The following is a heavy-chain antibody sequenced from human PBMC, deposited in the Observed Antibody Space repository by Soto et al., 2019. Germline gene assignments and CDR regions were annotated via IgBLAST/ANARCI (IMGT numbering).Heavy chain of an antibody. CDR3: ASQRGPTVDPFLPDY. D-gene: IGHD4-4*01. J-gene: IGHJ4*02. CDR2: ISYDGSNK. V-gene: IGHV3-30*04. Sequence: GGSLRLSCVASGFTFSSYAMHWVRQAPGKGLEWVAVISYDGSNKYYADSVKGRFTISRDNSKNTLYLQMNSLRAEDTAVYYCASQRGPTVDPFLPDYWGQGTLVTVSS. CDR1: GFTFSSYA.